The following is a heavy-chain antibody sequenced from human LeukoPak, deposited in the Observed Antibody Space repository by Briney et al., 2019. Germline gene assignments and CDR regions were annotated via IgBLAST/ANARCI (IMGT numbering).Heavy chain of an antibody. J-gene: IGHJ4*02. CDR2: ISYDGSNK. D-gene: IGHD3-22*01. CDR3: AKVIPLGYYDSSGYLNFDY. Sequence: GRSLRLSCAAYGFTFSSYAMHWVRQAPGKGLEWVAVISYDGSNKYYADSVKGRFTISRDNSKNTLYLQMNSLRAEDTAVYYCAKVIPLGYYDSSGYLNFDYWGQGTLVTVSS. CDR1: GFTFSSYA. V-gene: IGHV3-30-3*01.